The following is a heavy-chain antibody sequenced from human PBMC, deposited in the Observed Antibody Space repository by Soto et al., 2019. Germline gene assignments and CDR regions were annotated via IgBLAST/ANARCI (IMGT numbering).Heavy chain of an antibody. CDR1: GFTFSSYG. CDR2: IWYDGSNK. V-gene: IGHV3-33*01. CDR3: XXXXXXXXXXXXXXXXXDV. Sequence: QVQLVESGGGVVQPGRSLRLSCAASGFTFSSYGMHWVRQAPGKGLEWVAVIWYDGSNKYYADSVKGRFTISRDNSKXXXXXXXXXXXXXXXXXXXXXXXXXXXXXXXXXXXXXDVWGQGTTVTVSS. J-gene: IGHJ6*02.